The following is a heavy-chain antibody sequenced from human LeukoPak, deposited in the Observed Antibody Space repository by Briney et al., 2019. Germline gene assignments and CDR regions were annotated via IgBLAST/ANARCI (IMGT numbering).Heavy chain of an antibody. CDR2: IWYDGSKA. CDR1: GFTFSHYG. D-gene: IGHD2-15*01. CDR3: ARENSDHCRGHTCYGVFDL. V-gene: IGHV3-33*01. Sequence: HSGGSLSLSCAASGFTFSHYGMHWFRLAPGKGLEWVSAIWYDGSKAYSADSVKGRFTISRDNSKSTLNLQMNSLTGEDTAVYYCARENSDHCRGHTCYGVFDLWGQGTIVTVSA. J-gene: IGHJ3*01.